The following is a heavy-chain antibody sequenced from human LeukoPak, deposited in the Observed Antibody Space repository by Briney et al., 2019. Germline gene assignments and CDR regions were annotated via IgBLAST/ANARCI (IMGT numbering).Heavy chain of an antibody. J-gene: IGHJ6*03. CDR1: GFTFNTYA. CDR3: AKRRHDYGDYYYMDV. CDR2: ITGTGGNT. Sequence: GGSLRLSCAGSGFTFNTYAMSWVRQAPGKGLEWVSGITGTGGNTYYADSVKGRFTISRVNSKNTPYLQMNSLRADDTAVYYCAKRRHDYGDYYYMDVWGKGTTVTVSS. D-gene: IGHD4-17*01. V-gene: IGHV3-23*01.